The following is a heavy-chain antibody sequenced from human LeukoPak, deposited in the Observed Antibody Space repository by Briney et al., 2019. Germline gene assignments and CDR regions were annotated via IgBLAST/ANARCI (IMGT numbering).Heavy chain of an antibody. CDR1: GYTFTGYY. CDR2: INPNSGGT. V-gene: IGHV1-2*02. Sequence: ASVKVSCKASGYTFTGYYMHWVRQAPGQGLEWMGWINPNSGGTNYAQKFQGRVTMTRDTSISTAYMELSRLRSDHTAVYYCARDRGSGYLSDYWGQGTLVTVSS. D-gene: IGHD3-3*01. J-gene: IGHJ4*02. CDR3: ARDRGSGYLSDY.